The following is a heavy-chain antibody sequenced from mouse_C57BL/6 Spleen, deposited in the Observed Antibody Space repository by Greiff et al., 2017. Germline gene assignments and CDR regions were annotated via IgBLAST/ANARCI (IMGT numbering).Heavy chain of an antibody. J-gene: IGHJ2*01. V-gene: IGHV1-54*01. CDR3: ARRDLTTGY. Sequence: QVQLQQSGAELVRPGTSVKVSCKASGYAFTNYLIEWVKQRPGQGLEWIGVINPGSGGTNYNEKFKGKATLTADKSSSTAYMQLSSLTSEDSAVYFCARRDLTTGYWGQGTTLTVSS. CDR2: INPGSGGT. CDR1: GYAFTNYL. D-gene: IGHD1-1*01.